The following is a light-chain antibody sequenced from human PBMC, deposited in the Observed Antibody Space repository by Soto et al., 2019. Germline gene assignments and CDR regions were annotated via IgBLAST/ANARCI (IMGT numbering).Light chain of an antibody. Sequence: QSVLTQPPSASGAPGQRVTISCSGSASNIGRDPVNWYQQVPGTAPKLLIYENNHRPSGVPDRFSGSKSGTSASLVIGGLQSEDEAEYFCAGWDGSLKGFVFGTGTKVTVL. V-gene: IGLV1-44*01. CDR2: ENN. J-gene: IGLJ1*01. CDR3: AGWDGSLKGFV. CDR1: ASNIGRDP.